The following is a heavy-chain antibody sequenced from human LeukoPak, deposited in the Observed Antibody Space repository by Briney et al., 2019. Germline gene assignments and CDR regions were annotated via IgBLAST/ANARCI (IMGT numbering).Heavy chain of an antibody. CDR1: GYTFTSYD. J-gene: IGHJ3*02. Sequence: ASVKVSCKASGYTFTSYDINWVRQATGQGLEWMGWMNPNSGNTGYAQKFQGRVSMTRNTSISTAYMELSSLRSEDTAVYYCARRLRNLSAFDIWGQGTMVTVSS. CDR3: ARRLRNLSAFDI. V-gene: IGHV1-8*01. CDR2: MNPNSGNT.